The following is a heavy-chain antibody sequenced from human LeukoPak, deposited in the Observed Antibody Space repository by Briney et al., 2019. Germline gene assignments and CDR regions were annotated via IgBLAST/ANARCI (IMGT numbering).Heavy chain of an antibody. Sequence: SVKVSCKASGYTFTSYDINWVRQATGQGVEWMGWMNPNSGNTGYAQKFQGRVTITRNTSISTAYMELSSLRSEDTAVYYCARGIDWTNFYYMDVWGKGTTVTVSS. CDR2: MNPNSGNT. CDR1: GYTFTSYD. D-gene: IGHD1-1*01. CDR3: ARGIDWTNFYYMDV. J-gene: IGHJ6*03. V-gene: IGHV1-8*03.